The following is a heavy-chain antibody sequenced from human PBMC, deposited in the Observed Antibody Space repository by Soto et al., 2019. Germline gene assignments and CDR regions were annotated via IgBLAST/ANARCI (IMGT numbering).Heavy chain of an antibody. Sequence: QVQLVQSGAEVKEPGASVKVSCKASGYTXXXXXXXXXRQAPGQGPEWVARIDPKNGETKYARVXEXXXTVTXQXXXXXVYXXIXSLTSDDTAFYYCVRDRPHAWFDPFGQGTLVTVSS. J-gene: IGHJ5*02. V-gene: IGHV1-46*01. CDR1: GYTXXXXX. CDR2: IDPKNGET. CDR3: VRDRPHAWFDP.